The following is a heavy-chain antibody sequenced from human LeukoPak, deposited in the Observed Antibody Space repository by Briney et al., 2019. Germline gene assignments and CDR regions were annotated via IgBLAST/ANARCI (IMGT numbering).Heavy chain of an antibody. CDR2: ISYDGSNK. CDR1: GFTFSSYT. D-gene: IGHD3-22*01. J-gene: IGHJ4*02. V-gene: IGHV3-30-3*01. Sequence: GGSLRLSCAASGFTFSSYTMHWVRQAPGKGLEWVAVISYDGSNKYYADSVKGRFTISRDNSKNTLYLQMNSLRAEDTAGYYXXXXXXXXXXSGYYMGVDPFDYWGQGTLVTVSS. CDR3: XXXXXXXXXSGYYMGVDPFDY.